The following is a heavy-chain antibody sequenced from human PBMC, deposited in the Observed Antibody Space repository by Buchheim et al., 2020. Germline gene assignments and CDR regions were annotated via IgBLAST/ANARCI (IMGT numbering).Heavy chain of an antibody. CDR2: ISGSGGST. CDR1: GFTFSSYA. Sequence: EVQLLESGGGLVQPGGSLRLSCAASGFTFSSYAMSWVRQAPGKGLEWVSAISGSGGSTYYADSVKGRFTISRDNAKNSLYLQMNSLRDEDTAVYYCARDLGFGESLLLGMDVWGQGTT. J-gene: IGHJ6*02. V-gene: IGHV3-23*01. CDR3: ARDLGFGESLLLGMDV. D-gene: IGHD3-10*01.